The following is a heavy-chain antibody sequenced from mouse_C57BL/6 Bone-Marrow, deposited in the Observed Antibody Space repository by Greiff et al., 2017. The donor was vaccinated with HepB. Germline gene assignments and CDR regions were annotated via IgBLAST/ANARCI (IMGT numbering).Heavy chain of an antibody. J-gene: IGHJ4*01. CDR2: IYPGDGDT. CDR3: ARGPVARRGYYYAMDY. V-gene: IGHV1-82*01. D-gene: IGHD1-1*02. CDR1: GYAFSSSW. Sequence: QVQLQQSGPELVKPGASVKISCKASGYAFSSSWMNWVKQRPGKGLEWIGRIYPGDGDTNYNGKFKGKATLTADKSSSTAYMQLSSLTSEDSAVYFCARGPVARRGYYYAMDYWGQGTSVTVSS.